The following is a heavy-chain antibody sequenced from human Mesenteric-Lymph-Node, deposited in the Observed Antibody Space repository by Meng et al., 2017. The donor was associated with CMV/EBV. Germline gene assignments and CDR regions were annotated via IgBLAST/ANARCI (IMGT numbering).Heavy chain of an antibody. CDR3: VSLPIAAAVRGY. D-gene: IGHD6-25*01. CDR2: IYYSGST. Sequence: SETLSLTCTVSGGSISDYYWSWTRQTPGKGLEWIGSIYYSGSTYYNPSLKSRVTISVDTSKNQFSLRLTSVTAADTAVYYCVSLPIAAAVRGYWGQGTLVTVSS. V-gene: IGHV4-59*12. CDR1: GGSISDYY. J-gene: IGHJ4*02.